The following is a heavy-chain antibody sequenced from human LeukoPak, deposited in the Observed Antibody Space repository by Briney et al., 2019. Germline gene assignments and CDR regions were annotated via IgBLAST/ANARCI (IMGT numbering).Heavy chain of an antibody. J-gene: IGHJ4*02. D-gene: IGHD3-22*01. CDR3: ARGGSYYHLDY. CDR1: GGSISSGGYY. CDR2: IYYSGST. V-gene: IGHV4-31*03. Sequence: SETLSLTCTVSGGSISSGGYYWRWIRQHPGKGLEWIGYIYYSGSTYYNPSLKSRVTISVDTSKNQFSLKLSSVTAADTAVYYCARGGSYYHLDYWGQGTLVTVSS.